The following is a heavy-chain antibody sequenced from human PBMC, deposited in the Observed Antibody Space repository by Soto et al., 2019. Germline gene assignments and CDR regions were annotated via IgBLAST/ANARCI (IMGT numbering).Heavy chain of an antibody. Sequence: EVQLVESGGGLVKPGGSLRLSCAASGFTFSSYSMNWVRQAPGKGLEWVSSISSSSSYIYYADSVKGRFTISRDNAKNSLYLQMNSLRAEDTAVYYCARDIGWGYGGSFDYWGLGTLVTVSS. CDR2: ISSSSSYI. D-gene: IGHD3-16*01. J-gene: IGHJ4*02. CDR3: ARDIGWGYGGSFDY. CDR1: GFTFSSYS. V-gene: IGHV3-21*01.